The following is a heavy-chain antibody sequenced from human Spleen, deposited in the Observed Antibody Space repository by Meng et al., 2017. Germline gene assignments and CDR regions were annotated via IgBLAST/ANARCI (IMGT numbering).Heavy chain of an antibody. V-gene: IGHV4-34*01. D-gene: IGHD3-22*01. CDR2: INHSGST. Sequence: SETLSLTCAVYGGSFSGYYWSWIRQPPGKGLEWIGEINHSGSTNYNPSLKSRVTISVDTSKNQFSLKLGSVTAADTAVYYCARGDPADYYDSSGSPYWGQGTLVTVSS. CDR3: ARGDPADYYDSSGSPY. J-gene: IGHJ4*02. CDR1: GGSFSGYY.